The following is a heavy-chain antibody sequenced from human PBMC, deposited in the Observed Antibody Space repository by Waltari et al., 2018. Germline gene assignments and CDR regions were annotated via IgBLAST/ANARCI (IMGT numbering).Heavy chain of an antibody. CDR3: ARVSGYDEGGTDY. J-gene: IGHJ4*02. D-gene: IGHD5-12*01. Sequence: QVQLVESGGGVVQPGRSLRLSCAASGFTFSSYAMHWVRQAPGKGLEWVAVISYDGSNKYYADSVKGRFTISRDNSKNTLYLQMNSLRAEDTAVYYCARVSGYDEGGTDYWGQGTLVTVSS. V-gene: IGHV3-30-3*01. CDR2: ISYDGSNK. CDR1: GFTFSSYA.